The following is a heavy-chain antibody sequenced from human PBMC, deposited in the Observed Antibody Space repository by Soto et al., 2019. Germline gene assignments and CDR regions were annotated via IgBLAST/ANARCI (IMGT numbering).Heavy chain of an antibody. CDR2: INAGNGNT. D-gene: IGHD6-19*01. CDR3: ARAVAVPADFDY. V-gene: IGHV1-3*01. J-gene: IGHJ4*03. Sequence: ASVKVSCKASGYTFTSYAMNWVRQAPGQRLEWMGWINAGNGNTKYSQKFQGRVTITRDTSASTAYMELSSLRSEDTAVYYCARAVAVPADFDYWGQGTTVTVSS. CDR1: GYTFTSYA.